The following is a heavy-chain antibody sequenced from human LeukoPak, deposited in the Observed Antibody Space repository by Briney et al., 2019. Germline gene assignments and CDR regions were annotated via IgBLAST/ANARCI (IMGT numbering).Heavy chain of an antibody. CDR3: ATSYDNKIVPYDC. CDR1: GVSITSYK. D-gene: IGHD3-9*01. J-gene: IGHJ4*02. CDR2: ISTSGRT. Sequence: SETLSLTCTVSGVSITSYKWSWLRQSPGKGLEWIWFISTSGRTDYNPSLTSRVSMSVDTSKSQVSLRLSSVTAEDTAVYYCATSYDNKIVPYDCWGQGILVTVSS. V-gene: IGHV4-4*09.